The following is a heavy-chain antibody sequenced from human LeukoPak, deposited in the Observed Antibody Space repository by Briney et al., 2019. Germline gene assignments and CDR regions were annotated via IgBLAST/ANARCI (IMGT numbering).Heavy chain of an antibody. Sequence: GGSLRLSCAASGFTFSSYSMNWVRQAPGKGLEWVSYISSSSSTIYYADSVKGRFTISRDNAKNSLYLQMNSLRAEDTAVYYCARDGNYGGNSGFYYYYYMDVWGKGTTVTVSS. J-gene: IGHJ6*03. CDR3: ARDGNYGGNSGFYYYYYMDV. D-gene: IGHD4-23*01. CDR2: ISSSSSTI. CDR1: GFTFSSYS. V-gene: IGHV3-48*01.